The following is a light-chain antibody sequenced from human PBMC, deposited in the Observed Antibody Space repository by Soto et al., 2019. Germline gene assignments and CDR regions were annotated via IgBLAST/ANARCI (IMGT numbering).Light chain of an antibody. V-gene: IGKV3-15*01. CDR1: QSVSSNY. CDR3: LHYNKWPRWT. Sequence: EIVLTQSPGTLSLSLGERATLSCRAIQSVSSNYLAWYQQKPGQAPRLLIYDASSRATGIPARFSGSGSGTEFTLTISSLQSEDFAVYYCLHYNKWPRWTFGQGTKVDIK. CDR2: DAS. J-gene: IGKJ1*01.